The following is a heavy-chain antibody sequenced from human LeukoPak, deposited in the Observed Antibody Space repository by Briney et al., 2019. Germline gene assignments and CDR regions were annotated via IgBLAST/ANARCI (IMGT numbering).Heavy chain of an antibody. V-gene: IGHV4-59*01. CDR3: AGRLWRRDGYNLSAFDI. Sequence: PSETLSLTCTVSGGSISSYYWNWVRQPPGKGLGRIGYIYYSVITNYNPSLKSRVTISVDTSKTQFSLKLSSVTAADTAVYYCAGRLWRRDGYNLSAFDIWGQGTMVTVSS. CDR1: GGSISSYY. J-gene: IGHJ3*02. D-gene: IGHD5-24*01. CDR2: IYYSVIT.